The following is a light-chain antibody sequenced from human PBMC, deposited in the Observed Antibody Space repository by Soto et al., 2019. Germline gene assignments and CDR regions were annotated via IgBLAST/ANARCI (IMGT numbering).Light chain of an antibody. CDR1: SSDIGAYNF. CDR2: EVY. CDR3: SAHAVRNNPFA. V-gene: IGLV2-8*01. Sequence: QSALTQPPSASGSPGQSVTISCTGSSSDIGAYNFVSWYQQHPGKAPKVIISEVYKRPSGVPSRFSGSKSGNTASLTISGLQADDEADYYCSAHAVRNNPFAFGGGTKLTVL. J-gene: IGLJ1*01.